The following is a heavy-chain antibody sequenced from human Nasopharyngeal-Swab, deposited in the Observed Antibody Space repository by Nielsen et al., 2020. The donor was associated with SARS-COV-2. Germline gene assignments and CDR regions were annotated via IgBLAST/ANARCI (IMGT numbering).Heavy chain of an antibody. J-gene: IGHJ5*02. CDR3: ARDVQRDILTGYYWFDP. CDR2: IYTSGST. CDR1: GGSISSGSYY. D-gene: IGHD3-9*01. V-gene: IGHV4-61*02. Sequence: SETLSLTCTVSGGSISSGSYYWSWIRQPAGKGLEWIGRIYTSGSTNYNPSLKSRVTISVDTSKNQFSLKLSSVTAADTAVYYCARDVQRDILTGYYWFDPWGQGTLVTVSS.